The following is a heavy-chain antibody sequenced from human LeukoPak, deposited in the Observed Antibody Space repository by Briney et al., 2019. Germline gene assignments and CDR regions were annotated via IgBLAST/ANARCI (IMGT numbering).Heavy chain of an antibody. J-gene: IGHJ1*01. CDR3: STEGEDYGYFMPEFFQH. V-gene: IGHV3-15*01. D-gene: IGHD4-17*01. CDR2: IKSKTDGGTT. Sequence: GGSLRLSCAASGFTFSNAWMSWVRQAPGKGLEWVGRIKSKTDGGTTDYAAPVKGRFTISRDDSKNTLYLQMNSLKTEDTTVYYCSTEGEDYGYFMPEFFQHWGQGNLVTVSS. CDR1: GFTFSNAW.